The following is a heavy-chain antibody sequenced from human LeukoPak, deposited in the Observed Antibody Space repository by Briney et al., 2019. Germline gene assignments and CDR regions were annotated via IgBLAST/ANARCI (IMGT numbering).Heavy chain of an antibody. CDR1: GGSISSYY. CDR2: IYYSGST. J-gene: IGHJ4*02. V-gene: IGHV4-59*01. Sequence: PSETLSLTCRASGGSISSYYWSWIRQPPGKGLDWIGSIYYSGSTNYNPSLRSRVTISVDTSKNQFSLKLSSVTAADTAVYYCARSGVGPPVTEPFDYWGQGTLVIVFS. D-gene: IGHD3-10*01. CDR3: ARSGVGPPVTEPFDY.